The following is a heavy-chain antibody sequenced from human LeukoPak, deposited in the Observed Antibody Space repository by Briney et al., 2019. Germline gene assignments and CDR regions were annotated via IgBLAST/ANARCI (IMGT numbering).Heavy chain of an antibody. Sequence: ASVKVSCKASGGTFSSYAISWVRQAPGQGLEWMGGIIPIFGTANYAQKFQGRVTITADESTSTAYMELSSPRSEDTAVYYCAREPVAGTSGAFDIWGQGTMVTVSS. D-gene: IGHD6-19*01. CDR1: GGTFSSYA. CDR3: AREPVAGTSGAFDI. J-gene: IGHJ3*02. V-gene: IGHV1-69*13. CDR2: IIPIFGTA.